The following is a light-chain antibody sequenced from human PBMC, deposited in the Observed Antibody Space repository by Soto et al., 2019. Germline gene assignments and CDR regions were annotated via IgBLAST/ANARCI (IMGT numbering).Light chain of an antibody. CDR3: CSYAGSNTFYV. CDR1: SSNVGGYNY. V-gene: IGLV2-11*01. Sequence: QSALTQPRSVSGSPGQSVTISCTGTSSNVGGYNYVSWYQHHPGKAPKLVIYDVYNRPSGVPDRFSGSKSDNTASLTISGLQAEDEADYYCCSYAGSNTFYVFGTGTKVNV. J-gene: IGLJ1*01. CDR2: DVY.